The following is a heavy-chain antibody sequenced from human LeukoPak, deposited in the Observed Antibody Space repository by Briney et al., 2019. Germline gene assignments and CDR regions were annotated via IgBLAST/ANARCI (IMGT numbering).Heavy chain of an antibody. CDR3: ARTTATSLGEDY. D-gene: IGHD2-2*01. CDR2: IIPILGTA. J-gene: IGHJ4*02. V-gene: IGHV1-69*10. CDR1: GGTFSSYA. Sequence: SVKVSCKASGGTFSSYAISWVRQAPGQGLEWMGGIIPILGTANYAQKFQGRVTITADKSTSTAYMELSSLRSEDTAVYYCARTTATSLGEDYWGQGTLVTVSS.